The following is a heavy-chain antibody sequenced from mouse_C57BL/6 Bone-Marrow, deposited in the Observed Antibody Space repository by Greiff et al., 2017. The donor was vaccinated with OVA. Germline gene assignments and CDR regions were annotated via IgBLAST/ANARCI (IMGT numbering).Heavy chain of an antibody. CDR2: INPGSGGT. Sequence: VQLQQSGAELVRPGTSVKVSCKASGYAFTNYLIEWVKQRPGQGLEWIGVINPGSGGTNYNEKFKGKATLTADKSSSTAYMQLSSLTSEDSAVYFCARFGSKDAMDYWGQGTSVTVSS. V-gene: IGHV1-54*01. CDR3: ARFGSKDAMDY. CDR1: GYAFTNYL. J-gene: IGHJ4*01.